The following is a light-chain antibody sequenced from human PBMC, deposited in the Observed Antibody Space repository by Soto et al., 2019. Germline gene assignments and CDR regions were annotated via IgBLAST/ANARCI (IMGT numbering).Light chain of an antibody. V-gene: IGKV3-15*01. Sequence: EIVMTQCPATLSVSPGERATLSCRASQSVSSNLAWYQQKPGQAPRLLIYGASTRATGIPARFSGSGSGTEFTLTISSLQSEDFAVYYCQQYNNGGTFGQGTKV. J-gene: IGKJ1*01. CDR2: GAS. CDR1: QSVSSN. CDR3: QQYNNGGT.